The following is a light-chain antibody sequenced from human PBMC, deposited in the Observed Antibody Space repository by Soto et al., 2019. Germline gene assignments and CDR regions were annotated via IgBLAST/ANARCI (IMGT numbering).Light chain of an antibody. CDR1: ESVGSY. CDR2: DAS. V-gene: IGKV3-11*01. J-gene: IGKJ2*01. CDR3: QQRGNWPPYT. Sequence: DMVLTQSPATLSLSPGERATLSCRASESVGSYLAWYQQKPGQAPRLLIYDASSRATGIPARFSGRGSGTDFTLPISSLEPEDFAVYYCQQRGNWPPYTFGQGTKLEI.